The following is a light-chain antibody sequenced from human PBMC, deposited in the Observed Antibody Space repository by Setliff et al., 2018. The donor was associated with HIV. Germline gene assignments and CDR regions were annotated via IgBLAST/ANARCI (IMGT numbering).Light chain of an antibody. J-gene: IGLJ1*01. V-gene: IGLV2-14*03. CDR1: SSDIGSYNY. Sequence: QSVLTQPASVSGSPGQSITISCTGTSSDIGSYNYVSWYQQHPGKAPKLIIYDVTQRPSGVSNRFSGSKAGNTASLTISGLQAEDEADYYCSSYTSDTTPYVFGKGTKGTVL. CDR3: SSYTSDTTPYV. CDR2: DVT.